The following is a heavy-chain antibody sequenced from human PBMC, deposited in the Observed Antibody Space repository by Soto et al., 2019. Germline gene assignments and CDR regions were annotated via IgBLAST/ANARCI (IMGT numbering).Heavy chain of an antibody. D-gene: IGHD5-12*01. CDR2: IYGSGGST. V-gene: IGHV3-23*01. CDR3: ARKDVAFDF. CDR1: GFTFKNYA. J-gene: IGHJ4*02. Sequence: GGSLRLSCAASGFTFKNYAMTWVRQAPGKGLEWVSLIYGSGGSTDYADSVKGRFAISRDNSKNMLYVQMNSLRDEDTAVYYCARKDVAFDFWGQGIPVTVSS.